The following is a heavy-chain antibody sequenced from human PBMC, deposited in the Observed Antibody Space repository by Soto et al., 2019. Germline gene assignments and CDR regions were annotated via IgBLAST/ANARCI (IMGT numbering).Heavy chain of an antibody. Sequence: GGSLRLSCSASVFTFDDYAMHWVRQAPGKGLEWVSGISWNSGSIGYADSVKGRFTISRDNAKNSLYLQMNSLRAEDTALYYCVKVKLPGIAVGGPYGMDVSGQGNTVTF. D-gene: IGHD6-19*01. CDR3: VKVKLPGIAVGGPYGMDV. J-gene: IGHJ6*02. CDR1: VFTFDDYA. V-gene: IGHV3-9*01. CDR2: ISWNSGSI.